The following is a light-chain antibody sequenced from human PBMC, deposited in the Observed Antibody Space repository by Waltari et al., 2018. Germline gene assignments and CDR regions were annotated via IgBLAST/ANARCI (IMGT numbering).Light chain of an antibody. CDR2: GAS. J-gene: IGKJ4*01. Sequence: EIVMTQSPATLSVSPGERATLSCRASQSVSSNLAWYQQKPGQAPRLLIYGASTRATGIPARFSGSGSGTEFTLIITSMQSEDFAVYYCQQYNNWPVFGGGTKVEIK. V-gene: IGKV3-15*01. CDR1: QSVSSN. CDR3: QQYNNWPV.